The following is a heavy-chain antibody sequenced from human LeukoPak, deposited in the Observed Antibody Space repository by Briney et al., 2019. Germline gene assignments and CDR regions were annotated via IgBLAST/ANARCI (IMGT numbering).Heavy chain of an antibody. J-gene: IGHJ4*02. CDR3: ARSGDIVVVPGDFDY. CDR2: INTNTGNP. CDR1: GYTFISYA. D-gene: IGHD2-2*01. V-gene: IGHV7-4-1*02. Sequence: ASVKVSCKASGYTFISYAMNWVRQAPGQRLEWMGWINTNTGNPTYAQGFTGRFVFSLDTSVSTAYLQISSLKAEDTAVYYCARSGDIVVVPGDFDYWGQGTLVTVSS.